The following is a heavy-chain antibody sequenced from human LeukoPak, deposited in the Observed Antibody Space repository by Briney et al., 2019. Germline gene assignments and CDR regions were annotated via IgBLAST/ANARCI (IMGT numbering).Heavy chain of an antibody. V-gene: IGHV4-38-2*02. CDR2: IYHSGST. D-gene: IGHD3-10*01. Sequence: SETLSLTCTVSGYSISSGYYWGWIRQPPGKGLEWIGSIYHSGSTYYNPSLKSRVTISVDTSKNQFSLKLSSVTAADTAVYYCARRPLLWFGERKTYYSDYWGQGTLVTVSS. CDR3: ARRPLLWFGERKTYYSDY. J-gene: IGHJ4*02. CDR1: GYSISSGYY.